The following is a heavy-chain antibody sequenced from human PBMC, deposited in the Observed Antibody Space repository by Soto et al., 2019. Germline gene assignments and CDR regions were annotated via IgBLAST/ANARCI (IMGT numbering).Heavy chain of an antibody. CDR2: IYYSGST. J-gene: IGHJ2*01. CDR1: GGSISSYY. D-gene: IGHD6-13*01. V-gene: IGHV4-59*01. CDR3: AREGGGPAAAGTSRIYCYFDL. Sequence: SETLSLTCTVSGGSISSYYLSWIRQAPGKGLEWIGYIYYSGSTNYNPSLKSRVTISVDTSKNQFSLKLSSVTAADTAVYYCAREGGGPAAAGTSRIYCYFDLWGRGTLVTVSS.